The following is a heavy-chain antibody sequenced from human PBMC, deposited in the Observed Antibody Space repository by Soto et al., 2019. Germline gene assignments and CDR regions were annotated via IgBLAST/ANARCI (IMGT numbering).Heavy chain of an antibody. CDR2: IFYAGNT. D-gene: IGHD6-13*01. CDR3: ARQAAAPGIDLWFDP. CDR1: GGSISGSRSY. V-gene: IGHV4-39*01. Sequence: SETLSLTCNVSGGSISGSRSYWAWFRQPPGKELEWIANIFYAGNTYYNPSLKSRVTVSVDTSKNQFSLKLDSVTAADTAVYYCARQAAAPGIDLWFDPWGQGTLVTVSS. J-gene: IGHJ5*02.